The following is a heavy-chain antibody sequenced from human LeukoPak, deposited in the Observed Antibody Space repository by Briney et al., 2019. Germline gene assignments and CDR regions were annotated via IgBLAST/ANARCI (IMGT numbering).Heavy chain of an antibody. D-gene: IGHD2-2*01. Sequence: KPSETLSLTCTVSGGSINSYYWSWIRQPPGKGLEWIGFIQYSGSTNYNPSLKSRVTISVDTSKNQFSLKLSSVTAADTAVYYCARADGRVPAASGYYYYGMDVWGPRDHGHRLL. V-gene: IGHV4-59*12. CDR3: ARADGRVPAASGYYYYGMDV. CDR1: GGSINSYY. J-gene: IGHJ6*01. CDR2: IQYSGST.